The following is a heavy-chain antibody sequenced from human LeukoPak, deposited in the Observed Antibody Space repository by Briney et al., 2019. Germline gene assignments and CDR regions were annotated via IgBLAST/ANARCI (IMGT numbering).Heavy chain of an antibody. CDR3: AKEDDISGPYYFDY. J-gene: IGHJ4*02. CDR2: ISGSGSST. V-gene: IGHV3-23*01. Sequence: DPGGSLRLSCAASGLTFSNYAMSWVRQAPGKGLEWVSGISGSGSSTYYADSVKGRFTISRDNSKNTLYLQMNSLRAEDTAVFYCAKEDDISGPYYFDYWGQGTLVTVSS. D-gene: IGHD6-19*01. CDR1: GLTFSNYA.